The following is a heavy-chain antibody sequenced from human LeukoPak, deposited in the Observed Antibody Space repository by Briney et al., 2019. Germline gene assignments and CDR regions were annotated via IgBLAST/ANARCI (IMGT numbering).Heavy chain of an antibody. Sequence: GRSLRLSCAASGFTFSSYGMHWVRQAPGKGLEWVAVIWYDGSNKYYADSVKGRFTISRDNSKNTLYLQMNSLRAEDTAVYYCARDYGSGSWDYYYYYMDVWGKGTTVTVSS. CDR2: IWYDGSNK. J-gene: IGHJ6*03. CDR1: GFTFSSYG. CDR3: ARDYGSGSWDYYYYYMDV. D-gene: IGHD3-10*01. V-gene: IGHV3-33*01.